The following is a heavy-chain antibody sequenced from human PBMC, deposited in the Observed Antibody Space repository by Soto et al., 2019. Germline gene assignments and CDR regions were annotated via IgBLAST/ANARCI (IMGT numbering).Heavy chain of an antibody. J-gene: IGHJ3*02. D-gene: IGHD3-16*01. CDR1: GFTFSSYG. V-gene: IGHV3-33*01. CDR3: ARDAKGGGAFDI. Sequence: QVQLVESGGGVVQPGRSLRLSCAASGFTFSSYGMHWVRQAPGKGLEWVAVIWYDGSNKYYADSVKGRFTISRDNSKNTLYLQMNSLRAEDTAVYDCARDAKGGGAFDIWGQGTMVTVSS. CDR2: IWYDGSNK.